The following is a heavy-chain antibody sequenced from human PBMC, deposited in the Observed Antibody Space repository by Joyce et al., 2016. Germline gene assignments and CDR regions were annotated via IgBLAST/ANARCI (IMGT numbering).Heavy chain of an antibody. CDR1: GGSMDNYSWTYY. D-gene: IGHD3-22*01. J-gene: IGHJ4*02. CDR3: ASGASYYDGSGNTILTLDY. Sequence: QVQLQESGPGLVKPSETLSLTCTVSGGSMDNYSWTYYWSWIRQPPGKGLEWIGYIYCSGSTNDNPHLNSRITILEGTSKNLLALGLTSVTAADTSVYYCASGASYYDGSGNTILTLDYWGQGTLVTVSS. CDR2: IYCSGST. V-gene: IGHV4-59*01.